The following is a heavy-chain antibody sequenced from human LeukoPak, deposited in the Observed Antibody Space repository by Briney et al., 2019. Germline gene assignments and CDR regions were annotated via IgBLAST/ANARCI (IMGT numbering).Heavy chain of an antibody. CDR1: GGSISSSSYY. CDR3: ARRALRYFDWLPTTYYYYYGMDV. J-gene: IGHJ6*02. Sequence: SETLSLTCTVSGGSISSSSYYWGWISQPPGKGLEWIGSIYYSGSTYYNPSLKSRVTISVDTSKNQFSLKLSSVTAADTAVYYCARRALRYFDWLPTTYYYYYGMDVWGQGTTVTVSS. D-gene: IGHD3-9*01. CDR2: IYYSGST. V-gene: IGHV4-39*01.